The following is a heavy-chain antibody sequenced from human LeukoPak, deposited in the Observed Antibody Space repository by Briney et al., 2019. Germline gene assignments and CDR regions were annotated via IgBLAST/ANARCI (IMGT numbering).Heavy chain of an antibody. CDR2: ISSSSSYI. D-gene: IGHD4-11*01. J-gene: IGHJ6*02. CDR1: GFTFSSYS. V-gene: IGHV3-21*01. Sequence: GGALRLSCAASGFTFSSYSMNWVRQAPGKGLDWVSSISSSSSYIYYADSVKGRFTISRDNAKNSLYLQMNSLRAEDTAVYYCARDRSYSNSMDVWGQGTTVTVSS. CDR3: ARDRSYSNSMDV.